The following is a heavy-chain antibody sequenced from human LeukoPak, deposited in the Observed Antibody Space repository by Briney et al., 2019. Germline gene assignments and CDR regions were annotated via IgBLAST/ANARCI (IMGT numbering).Heavy chain of an antibody. CDR2: IRPDGNVA. J-gene: IGHJ4*02. Sequence: GGSLRLSCAASGFSFSENWMSWVRPAPGKGPEWVANIRPDGNVAFHVDFVKGRFSISRDNAKNTLYLQMNGLRVEDTALYYCARDDHWGWDKWGRGTLVTVSS. CDR3: ARDDHWGWDK. V-gene: IGHV3-7*01. D-gene: IGHD7-27*01. CDR1: GFSFSENW.